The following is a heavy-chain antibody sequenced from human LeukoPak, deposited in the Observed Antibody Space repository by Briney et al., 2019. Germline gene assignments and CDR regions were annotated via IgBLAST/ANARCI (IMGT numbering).Heavy chain of an antibody. CDR2: ISYDGSGI. CDR1: GFTFSRYS. D-gene: IGHD6-19*01. J-gene: IGHJ4*02. CDR3: AKEGNSG. V-gene: IGHV3-30*18. Sequence: GGSLRLSCAASGFTFSRYSIHWVRQAPGKGLEWVAVISYDGSGIHYADSVRGRFTISRDNSKNTVYVQMNSLRPEDTAVYYCAKEGNSGWGQGTLVTVSS.